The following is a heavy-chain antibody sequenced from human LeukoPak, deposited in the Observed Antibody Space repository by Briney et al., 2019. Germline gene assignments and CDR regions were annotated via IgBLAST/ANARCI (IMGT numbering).Heavy chain of an antibody. D-gene: IGHD1-26*01. V-gene: IGHV3-33*01. CDR1: GITFSSYG. J-gene: IGHJ3*02. CDR3: ARVGSGSYFLDGFDI. CDR2: IWYDGSIK. Sequence: GGSLRLSCAASGITFSSYGMHWVRQAPGKGLEWVAVIWYDGSIKYYADSVKGRFTISRDNPKNTLYLQMNSLRAEDTAVYYCARVGSGSYFLDGFDIWGQGTMVTVSS.